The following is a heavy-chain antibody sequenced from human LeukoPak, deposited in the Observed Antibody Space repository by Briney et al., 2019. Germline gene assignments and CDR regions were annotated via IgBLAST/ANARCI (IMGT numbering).Heavy chain of an antibody. CDR2: ISSSGSTI. CDR3: ARSPPIWSGYCFDY. CDR1: GFTFSSYE. D-gene: IGHD3-3*01. V-gene: IGHV3-48*03. Sequence: GGSLRLSCAASGFTFSSYEMNWVRQAPGKGLEWVSYISSSGSTIYYADSVKGRSTISRDNAKNSLYLQMNSLRAEDTAVYYCARSPPIWSGYCFDYWGQGTLVTVSS. J-gene: IGHJ4*02.